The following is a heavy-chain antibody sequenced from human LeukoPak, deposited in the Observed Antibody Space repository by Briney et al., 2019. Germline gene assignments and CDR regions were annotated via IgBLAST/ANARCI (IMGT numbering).Heavy chain of an antibody. D-gene: IGHD6-19*01. V-gene: IGHV1-69*13. J-gene: IGHJ3*02. CDR1: GGTFSSYA. CDR3: ARDPIAVARGAFDI. CDR2: IIPIFGTA. Sequence: SVNVSCKASGGTFSSYAISWVRQAPGQGLEWMGGIIPIFGTANYAQKFQGRVTITADESTSTAYMELSSLRSEDTAVYYCARDPIAVARGAFDIWGQGTMVTVSS.